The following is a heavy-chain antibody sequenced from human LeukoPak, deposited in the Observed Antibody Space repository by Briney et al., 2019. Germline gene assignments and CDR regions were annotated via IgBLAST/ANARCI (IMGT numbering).Heavy chain of an antibody. V-gene: IGHV5-51*01. D-gene: IGHD2-15*01. CDR3: ARHCGGGRCYSGFDY. CDR1: GSIFTSYW. Sequence: GEPLKISCQGSGSIFTSYWIVWVRQMPGKGLEWMGTMYPDDHETRDSPSFQGQVTISADKSISTAYLQWSSLKASDTAIYYCARHCGGGRCYSGFDYWGQGTLVTVSS. CDR2: MYPDDHET. J-gene: IGHJ4*02.